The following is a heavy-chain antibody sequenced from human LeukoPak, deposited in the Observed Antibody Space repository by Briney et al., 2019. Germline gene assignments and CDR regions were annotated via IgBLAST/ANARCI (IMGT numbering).Heavy chain of an antibody. CDR3: GKVELSSSWYSLFDF. D-gene: IGHD6-13*01. J-gene: IGHJ4*02. CDR2: ISSSGGST. CDR1: GFTFSNFA. V-gene: IGHV3-23*01. Sequence: GGSLRLSCGASGFTFSNFAMTWVRQAPGKGLEWVSSISSSGGSTYYAASVKGRFTISRDNSKNTLFLQMNTLSPGDTAVYYCGKVELSSSWYSLFDFWGQGSLVTVSS.